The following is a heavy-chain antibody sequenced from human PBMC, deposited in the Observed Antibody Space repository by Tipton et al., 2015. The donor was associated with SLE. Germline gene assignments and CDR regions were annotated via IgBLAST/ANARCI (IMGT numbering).Heavy chain of an antibody. D-gene: IGHD5-18*01. CDR1: GGSFSGYY. CDR3: ARVSVVDTAMG. V-gene: IGHV4-34*01. Sequence: TLSLTCAVYGGSFSGYYWNWIRQPPGKGLEWIGEINHSGSTNYNPSLKSRVTISVDTSKNQFSLKLSSVTAADTAVYYCARVSVVDTAMGWGQGTLVTVSS. J-gene: IGHJ4*02. CDR2: INHSGST.